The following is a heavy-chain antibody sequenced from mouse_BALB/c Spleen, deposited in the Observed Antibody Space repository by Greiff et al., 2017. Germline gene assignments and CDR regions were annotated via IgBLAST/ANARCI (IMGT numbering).Heavy chain of an antibody. J-gene: IGHJ2*01. Sequence: QVQLQQPGAELVKPGASVKLSCKASGYTFTSYWMHWVKQRPGQGLEWIGEINPSNGRTNYNEKFKSKATLTVDKSSSTAYMQLSSLTSEDSAVYYCARNWPFDYWGQGTTLTVSS. CDR2: INPSNGRT. D-gene: IGHD4-1*01. CDR1: GYTFTSYW. V-gene: IGHV1S81*02. CDR3: ARNWPFDY.